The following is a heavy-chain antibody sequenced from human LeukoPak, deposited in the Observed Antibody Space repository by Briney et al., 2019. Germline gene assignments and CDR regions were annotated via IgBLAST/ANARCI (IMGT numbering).Heavy chain of an antibody. CDR3: ARSWSNVLVTLFDY. J-gene: IGHJ4*02. CDR2: IYHSGST. CDR1: GGSISSGGYY. D-gene: IGHD2-21*02. Sequence: PSETLSLTCTVSGGSISSGGYYWSWIRQPPGKGLEWIGYIYHSGSTYYNPSLKSRVTISVDRSKNQFSLKLSSVTAADTAVYYCARSWSNVLVTLFDYWGQGTLVTVSS. V-gene: IGHV4-30-2*01.